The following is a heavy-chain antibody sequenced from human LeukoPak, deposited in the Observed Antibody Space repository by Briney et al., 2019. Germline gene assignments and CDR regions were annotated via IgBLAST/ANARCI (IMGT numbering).Heavy chain of an antibody. CDR2: IIPMFGTA. D-gene: IGHD4-23*01. CDR3: AREPLDSGGNAFDY. V-gene: IGHV1-69*13. J-gene: IGHJ4*02. CDR1: GGSFSSYV. Sequence: GASVKVSCKASGGSFSSYVISWVRQAPGQGLEWMGGIIPMFGTANYAQKFQGRVTVTADESTSTAYMELSSLRSEDTAVYHCAREPLDSGGNAFDYWGQGTLVTVSS.